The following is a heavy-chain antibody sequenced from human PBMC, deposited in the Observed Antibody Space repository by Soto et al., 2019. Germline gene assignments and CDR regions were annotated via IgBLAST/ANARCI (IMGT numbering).Heavy chain of an antibody. D-gene: IGHD2-15*01. CDR2: INHSGST. CDR1: GGSFSGYY. J-gene: IGHJ3*02. CDR3: ARVRRSKCVVAAECAGEDAFDI. V-gene: IGHV4-34*01. Sequence: SETLSLTCAVYGGSFSGYYWSWIRQPPGKGLEWIGEINHSGSTNYNPSLKSRVTISVDTSKNQFSLKLSSVTAADTAVYYCARVRRSKCVVAAECAGEDAFDIWGQGTMVTVSS.